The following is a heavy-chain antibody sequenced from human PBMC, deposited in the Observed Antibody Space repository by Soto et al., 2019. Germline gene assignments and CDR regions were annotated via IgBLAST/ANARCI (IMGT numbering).Heavy chain of an antibody. CDR2: IWYDGSKV. D-gene: IGHD2-15*01. CDR3: ARTGGSTAYGMDV. V-gene: IGHV3-33*01. Sequence: QVQLVESGGGVVQPGRSLRLSCVASRFTFSSYGMHWVRQAPGKGLEWVAVIWYDGSKVYYADSVKGRFTISRDNSKNTLDLQMNSLRAEDTAVYYCARTGGSTAYGMDVWGQGTTVTVSS. CDR1: RFTFSSYG. J-gene: IGHJ6*02.